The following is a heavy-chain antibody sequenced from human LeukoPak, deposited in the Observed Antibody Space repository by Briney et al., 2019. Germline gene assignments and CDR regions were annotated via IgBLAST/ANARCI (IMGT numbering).Heavy chain of an antibody. V-gene: IGHV7-4-1*02. CDR3: ARWDYDSSGYALYYFDY. Sequence: ASVKVSCKASGYTFTSYAMNWVRQAPGQGLEWMGWINTYTGNPTYAQGFTGRFVFSLDTSVSTAYLQISSLKAEDTAVYYCARWDYDSSGYALYYFDYWGQGTLVTVSS. CDR1: GYTFTSYA. J-gene: IGHJ4*02. D-gene: IGHD3-22*01. CDR2: INTYTGNP.